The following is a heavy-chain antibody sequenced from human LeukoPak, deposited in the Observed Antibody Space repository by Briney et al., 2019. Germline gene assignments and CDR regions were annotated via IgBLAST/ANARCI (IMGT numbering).Heavy chain of an antibody. CDR3: ARDQEY. Sequence: PGGSLRLSCPASGFTVSSSDMSWVRQAPGKGLEWVSVIYSGGSTYYADSVKGRFTISRDNSKNTLYVQMNSVRAEDTAVYYCARDQEYWGQGTLVTVSS. J-gene: IGHJ4*02. CDR2: IYSGGST. CDR1: GFTVSSSD. V-gene: IGHV3-53*01.